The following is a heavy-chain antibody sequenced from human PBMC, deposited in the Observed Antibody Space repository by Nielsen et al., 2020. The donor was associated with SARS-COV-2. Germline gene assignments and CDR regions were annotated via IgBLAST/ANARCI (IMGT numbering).Heavy chain of an antibody. CDR2: IYYSGST. Sequence: SETLSLTCTVSGGSISSYYWSWIRQPPGKGLEWIGYIYYSGSTYYNPSLKSRVTISVDTSKNQFSLKLSSVTAADTAVYYCARGALLDYWGQGTLVTVSS. V-gene: IGHV4-30-4*01. CDR3: ARGALLDY. CDR1: GGSISSYY. D-gene: IGHD3-16*01. J-gene: IGHJ4*02.